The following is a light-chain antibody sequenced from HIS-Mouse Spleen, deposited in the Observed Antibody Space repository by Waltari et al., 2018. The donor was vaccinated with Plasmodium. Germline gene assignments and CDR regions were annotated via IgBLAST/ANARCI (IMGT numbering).Light chain of an antibody. CDR3: AAWDDSLNGVV. J-gene: IGLJ2*01. CDR2: SNN. Sequence: QSVLPQPHSAPGTPGQRATIPGSGSIPSIGGTTGNGYQQLPGTAPKRLIYSNNQRPSGVPDRFSGSKSGTSASLAISGLQSEDEADYYCAAWDDSLNGVVFAGGTKLTVL. V-gene: IGLV1-44*01. CDR1: IPSIGGTT.